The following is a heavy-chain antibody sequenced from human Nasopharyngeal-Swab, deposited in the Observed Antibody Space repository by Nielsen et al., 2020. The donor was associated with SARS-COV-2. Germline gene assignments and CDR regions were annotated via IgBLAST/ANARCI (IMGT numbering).Heavy chain of an antibody. J-gene: IGHJ4*02. D-gene: IGHD1-14*01. CDR1: GFTFSGSA. V-gene: IGHV3-73*01. Sequence: GGSLRLSCAASGFTFSGSAMHWVRQASGKGLEWVGRIRSKANSYATAYAASAKGRFTISRDDSKNTAYLQMNSLKTEDTAVYYCTSRNPETGSYWGQGTLVTVSS. CDR3: TSRNPETGSY. CDR2: IRSKANSYAT.